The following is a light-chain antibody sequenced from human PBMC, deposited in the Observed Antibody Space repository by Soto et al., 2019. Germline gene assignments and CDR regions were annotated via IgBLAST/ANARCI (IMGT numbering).Light chain of an antibody. J-gene: IGKJ1*01. CDR2: GAS. CDR1: QGVSSN. Sequence: EIVMTQSPATLSVSPGERATLSCRASQGVSSNLAWYQQKPGQAPRLLIYGASTRATGIPARFSGSGSGTKFTLTISSLQSEDFAVYYCQEYNTWPQWTFGQGTKVEIK. CDR3: QEYNTWPQWT. V-gene: IGKV3-15*01.